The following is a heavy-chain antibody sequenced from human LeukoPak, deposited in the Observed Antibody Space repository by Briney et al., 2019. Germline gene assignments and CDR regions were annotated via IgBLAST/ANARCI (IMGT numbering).Heavy chain of an antibody. CDR1: GFTFSSYG. CDR2: IWYDGSNK. D-gene: IGHD2-2*01. J-gene: IGHJ4*02. Sequence: GGSLRLSCAASGFTFSSYGMHWVRQAPGKGLEWVAVIWYDGSNKYYADSVKGRFTTSRDNSKNTLYLQMNSLRAEDTAVYYCATSYCSSTSCYRDPPDYWGQGTLVTVSS. V-gene: IGHV3-33*01. CDR3: ATSYCSSTSCYRDPPDY.